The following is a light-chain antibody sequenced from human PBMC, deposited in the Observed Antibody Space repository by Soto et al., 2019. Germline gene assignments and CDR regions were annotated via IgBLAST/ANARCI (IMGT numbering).Light chain of an antibody. CDR2: RNS. CDR3: QSYDNSLSAWV. J-gene: IGLJ3*02. V-gene: IGLV1-40*01. Sequence: QPVLTQPPSVSGAPGQRVTISCTGSSSNIGAGYDVHWYHHLPGTAPKLIIYRNSHRPSGVPDRFSGSKSGTSASLAITGLQAEDEADYYCQSYDNSLSAWVFGGGTQLTVL. CDR1: SSNIGAGYD.